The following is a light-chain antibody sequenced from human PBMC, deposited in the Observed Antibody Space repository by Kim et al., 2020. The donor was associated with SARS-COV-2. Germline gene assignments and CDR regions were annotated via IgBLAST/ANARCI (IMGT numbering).Light chain of an antibody. CDR2: GDK. CDR3: QSYDSVLSGYV. Sequence: TVTIACTGDSSNTVTGYERHWFQPLPGTAPKLRIYGDKTRPSGVPDRFSGCKSANSASLAIAGLQAEDEADYYCQSYDSVLSGYVFGSGTKVTVL. J-gene: IGLJ1*01. V-gene: IGLV1-40*01. CDR1: SSNTVTGYE.